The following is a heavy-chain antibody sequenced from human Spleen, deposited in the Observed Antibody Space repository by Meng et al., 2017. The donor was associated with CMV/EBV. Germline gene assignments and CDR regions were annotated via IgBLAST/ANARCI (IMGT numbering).Heavy chain of an antibody. Sequence: GESLKISCAASGFTFSDYYMSWIRQAPGKGLEWVSHISSSGSSTYYADSVKGRFTISRDNAKNSLYLQINSLRAEDTALYSCAREGVHDYVWGSYRYNYFDYWGQGTLVTVSS. D-gene: IGHD3-16*02. CDR1: GFTFSDYY. CDR2: ISSSGSST. J-gene: IGHJ4*02. V-gene: IGHV3-11*01. CDR3: AREGVHDYVWGSYRYNYFDY.